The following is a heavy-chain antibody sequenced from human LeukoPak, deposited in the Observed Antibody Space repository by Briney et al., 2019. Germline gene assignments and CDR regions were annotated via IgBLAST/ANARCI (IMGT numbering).Heavy chain of an antibody. V-gene: IGHV4-59*08. Sequence: PSETLSLTCTVSGGSISTYYWSWIRQAPGKGLEWIGYIFHSGSTDYNPSLSSRVTMSVDTSRNQFSLRLNSVTAADTAMYYCARTLYGGNRMDVWGRGATVTVSS. J-gene: IGHJ6*03. CDR2: IFHSGST. CDR1: GGSISTYY. CDR3: ARTLYGGNRMDV. D-gene: IGHD4-23*01.